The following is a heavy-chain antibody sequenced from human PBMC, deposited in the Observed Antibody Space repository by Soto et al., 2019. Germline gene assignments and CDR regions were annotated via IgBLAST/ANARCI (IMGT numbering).Heavy chain of an antibody. V-gene: IGHV3-30-3*01. D-gene: IGHD6-19*01. J-gene: IGHJ4*02. CDR3: ARSIALSGLDY. CDR2: ISYDETKR. Sequence: QVQLVESGGGVVQPGKSLRLSCADSGFTFSSYSMNWVRQAPGRGLEWVAVISYDETKRYYGDSVKGRFSISRDTAKNTLYLQMHSLRAEDMAVYYCARSIALSGLDYWGQGTRVTVSS. CDR1: GFTFSSYS.